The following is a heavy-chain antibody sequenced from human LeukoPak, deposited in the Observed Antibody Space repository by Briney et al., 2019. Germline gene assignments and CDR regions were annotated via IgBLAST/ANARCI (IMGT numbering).Heavy chain of an antibody. D-gene: IGHD5-24*01. Sequence: GASVKVSCKASGYTFTGYYMHWVRQAPGQGLEWMGWINPNSGGTNYAQKFQGRVTMTRDTSISTAYMELSRLRSDDTAVYYCARVGDGYNSPDAFDIWGQGTMVTVSS. CDR2: INPNSGGT. V-gene: IGHV1-2*02. J-gene: IGHJ3*02. CDR3: ARVGDGYNSPDAFDI. CDR1: GYTFTGYY.